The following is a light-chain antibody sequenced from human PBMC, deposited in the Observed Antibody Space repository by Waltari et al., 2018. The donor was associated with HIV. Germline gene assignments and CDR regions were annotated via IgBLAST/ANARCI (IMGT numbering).Light chain of an antibody. J-gene: IGLJ1*01. CDR2: DVS. CDR3: NSYSTTYTPCV. Sequence: QSALTQPASVSGSPGQSITISCTGPSSDVGAYNYVSWYQQPPGKAPKLVIYDVSNRPSGVSNRFSGSKSGNTASLTISGLQTEDEADYYCNSYSTTYTPCVFGTGTRVTVL. CDR1: SSDVGAYNY. V-gene: IGLV2-14*01.